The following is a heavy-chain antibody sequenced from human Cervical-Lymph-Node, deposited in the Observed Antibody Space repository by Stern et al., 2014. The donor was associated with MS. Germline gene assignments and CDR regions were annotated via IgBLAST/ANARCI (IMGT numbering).Heavy chain of an antibody. D-gene: IGHD2-8*02. J-gene: IGHJ6*02. CDR3: ARLQTVLNYYYGVDV. V-gene: IGHV4-59*08. CDR2: IYYIGTT. Sequence: QVQLQESGPGLATPSETLSLTCTVSGGSMNGYYWSWIRQPPGKGLEWIGNIYYIGTTNYNPSLESRVTMSLDTSKNHFSLRLSSVTAADTAVYYCARLQTVLNYYYGVDVWGQGTTVIVSS. CDR1: GGSMNGYY.